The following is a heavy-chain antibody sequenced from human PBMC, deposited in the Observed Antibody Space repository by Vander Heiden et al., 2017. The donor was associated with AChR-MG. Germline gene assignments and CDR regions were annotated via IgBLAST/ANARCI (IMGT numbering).Heavy chain of an antibody. J-gene: IGHJ5*02. CDR1: GGTFSSYA. CDR2: IIPIFGTA. D-gene: IGHD3-22*01. Sequence: QVQLVQSGAEVKKPGSSVKVSCKASGGTFSSYAISWVRQAPGQGLEWMGGIIPIFGTANYAQKFQGRVTITADESTSTAYMELSSLRSEDTAVYYCARDRGRGASYYYDSSGYYHWGQGTLVTVSS. V-gene: IGHV1-69*01. CDR3: ARDRGRGASYYYDSSGYYH.